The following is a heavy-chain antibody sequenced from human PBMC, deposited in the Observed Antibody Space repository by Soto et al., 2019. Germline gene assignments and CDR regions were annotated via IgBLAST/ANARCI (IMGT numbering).Heavy chain of an antibody. CDR2: IKQDGSEK. J-gene: IGHJ4*02. V-gene: IGHV3-7*01. CDR1: GFTFSSYW. CDR3: ARAIRFLEWLEYYFDY. D-gene: IGHD3-3*01. Sequence: GESLRLSCAASGFTFSSYWMSWVRQAPGKGLEWVANIKQDGSEKYYVDSVKGRFTISRDNAKNSLYLQMNSLRAEDTAVYYCARAIRFLEWLEYYFDYWGQGTLVTVSS.